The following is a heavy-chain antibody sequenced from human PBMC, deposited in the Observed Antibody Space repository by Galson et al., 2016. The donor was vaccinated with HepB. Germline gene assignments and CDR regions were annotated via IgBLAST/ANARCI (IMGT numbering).Heavy chain of an antibody. CDR2: ISGDGTRT. J-gene: IGHJ6*02. CDR3: VRGVPHDSSNPLPTYFYYYGFDV. D-gene: IGHD4-11*01. CDR1: GFVFSHYW. V-gene: IGHV3-74*01. Sequence: SLRLSCAASGFVFSHYWMHWVRQVPGKGLVWISGISGDGTRTTYADSVKGRFTISRDNAKNTLSLQMNSLRVEDTAMYYCVRGVPHDSSNPLPTYFYYYGFDVWGQGTTVTVSS.